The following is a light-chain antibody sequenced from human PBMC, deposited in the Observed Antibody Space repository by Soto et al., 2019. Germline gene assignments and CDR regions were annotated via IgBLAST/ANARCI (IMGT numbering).Light chain of an antibody. CDR1: SGSVSTSYY. CDR3: VLYMGSGIWV. CDR2: STN. J-gene: IGLJ2*01. V-gene: IGLV8-61*01. Sequence: QTVVTQAPSFSVSPGGTVTLTCGLSSGSVSTSYYPSWYQQTPGQAPRTLIYSTNTPSSGVPDRFSGSILGNKAALTITGAQADDESDYYCVLYMGSGIWVFGGGTKRTVL.